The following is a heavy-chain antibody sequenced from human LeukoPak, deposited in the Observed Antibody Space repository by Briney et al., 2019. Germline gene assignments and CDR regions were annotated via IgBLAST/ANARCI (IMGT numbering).Heavy chain of an antibody. Sequence: GGSLRLSCAASGFTFSHAWMSWVRQAPGKGLEWVGRIKSKTDGGTTDYAAPVKGRFTISRDDSKNTLYLQMNSLKTEDTAVYYCTTLLWFEDLRFDFWGQGTLVTVSS. CDR1: GFTFSHAW. CDR3: TTLLWFEDLRFDF. CDR2: IKSKTDGGTT. J-gene: IGHJ4*02. V-gene: IGHV3-15*01. D-gene: IGHD3-10*01.